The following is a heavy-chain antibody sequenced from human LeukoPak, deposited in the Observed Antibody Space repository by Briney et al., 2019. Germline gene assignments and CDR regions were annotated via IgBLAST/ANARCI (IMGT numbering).Heavy chain of an antibody. CDR3: ARSEIRFLEWFAEDAFDI. V-gene: IGHV4-34*01. Sequence: PSETLSLTCAVYGGSFSGYYWSWIRRPPGKGLEWIGEINHSGSTNYNPSLKSRVTISVDTSKNQFSLKLSSVTAADTAVYYCARSEIRFLEWFAEDAFDIWGQGTMVTVSS. CDR2: INHSGST. D-gene: IGHD3-3*01. CDR1: GGSFSGYY. J-gene: IGHJ3*02.